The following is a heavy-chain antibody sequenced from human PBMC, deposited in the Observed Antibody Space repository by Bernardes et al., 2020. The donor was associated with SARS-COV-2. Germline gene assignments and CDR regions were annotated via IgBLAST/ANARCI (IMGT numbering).Heavy chain of an antibody. J-gene: IGHJ4*02. V-gene: IGHV3-15*01. CDR3: TTDQMDY. Sequence: GGSLRLSCAASGFTFSNAWMSWVRQAPGKGLEWVGLIQRKSEGGTTDYAAPVKGRFTISRDDSKNTVYLQMNSLKTEDTAEYYCTTDQMDYWGQGTLVTVSS. CDR1: GFTFSNAW. CDR2: IQRKSEGGTT.